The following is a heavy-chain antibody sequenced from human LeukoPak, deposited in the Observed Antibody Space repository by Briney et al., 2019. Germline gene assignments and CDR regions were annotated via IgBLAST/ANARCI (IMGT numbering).Heavy chain of an antibody. CDR1: GYTFTSYG. V-gene: IGHV1-18*01. J-gene: IGHJ4*02. D-gene: IGHD6-13*01. CDR2: ISAYNGNT. Sequence: GASVKVSCKASGYTFTSYGISWVRQAPGQGLEWMGWISAYNGNTNYAQKLQGRVTMTTDTSTSTAYMELRSLRSDDTAVYYCARGTGEIGSWSSRPDSWGQGTLVTVSS. CDR3: ARGTGEIGSWSSRPDS.